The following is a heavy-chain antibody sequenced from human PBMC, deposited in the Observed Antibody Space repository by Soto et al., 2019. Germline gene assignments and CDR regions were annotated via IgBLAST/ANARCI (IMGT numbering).Heavy chain of an antibody. J-gene: IGHJ5*02. V-gene: IGHV4-31*03. Sequence: TLSHTCTFSGCSISSGGYYWSWIRQHPGKGLEWIGYIFYSGTTYYNPSLKSRVTISVDTSKNQFSLKLSSVTAADTAVYYCARSVDPWGQGTLVTVSS. CDR3: ARSVDP. CDR2: IFYSGTT. CDR1: GCSISSGGYY.